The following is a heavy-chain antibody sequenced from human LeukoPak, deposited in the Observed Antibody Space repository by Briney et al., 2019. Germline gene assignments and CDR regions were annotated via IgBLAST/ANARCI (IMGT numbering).Heavy chain of an antibody. V-gene: IGHV3-30*02. Sequence: PGGSLRLSCAASGFTFSSYGMHWVRQAPGKGLEWVAVIWYDGSNKYYADSVKGRFTISRDNSKNTLYLQMNSLRAEDTAVYYCAKDGGYYDSSGYYPVSYGMDVWGQGTTVTVSS. J-gene: IGHJ6*02. CDR2: IWYDGSNK. CDR3: AKDGGYYDSSGYYPVSYGMDV. CDR1: GFTFSSYG. D-gene: IGHD3-22*01.